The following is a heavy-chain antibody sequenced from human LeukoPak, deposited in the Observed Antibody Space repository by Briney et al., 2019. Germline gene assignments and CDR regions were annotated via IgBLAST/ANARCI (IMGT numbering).Heavy chain of an antibody. V-gene: IGHV3-23*01. Sequence: GGSLRLSCAASGFTFSSYGMSWVRQAPGEGLEWVSAISGSGGSTYYADSVKGRFTISRDNSKNTLYLQMNSLRAEDTAVYYCAKDRGSSWYGNWFDPWGQGTLVTVSS. J-gene: IGHJ5*02. CDR3: AKDRGSSWYGNWFDP. CDR1: GFTFSSYG. CDR2: ISGSGGST. D-gene: IGHD6-13*01.